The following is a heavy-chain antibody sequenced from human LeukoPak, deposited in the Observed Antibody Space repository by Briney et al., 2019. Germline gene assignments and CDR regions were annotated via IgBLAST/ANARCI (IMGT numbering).Heavy chain of an antibody. D-gene: IGHD3-10*01. CDR3: AREKGASSGSLFLVAFDI. V-gene: IGHV4-39*02. CDR1: GGSISSSSYY. Sequence: PSETLSLTCTVSGGSISSSSYYWGWIRQPPGKGLEWIGSIYYSGSTYYNPSLKSRVTISVDTSKNQFSLKLSSVTAADTAVYYCAREKGASSGSLFLVAFDIWGQGTMVTASS. CDR2: IYYSGST. J-gene: IGHJ3*02.